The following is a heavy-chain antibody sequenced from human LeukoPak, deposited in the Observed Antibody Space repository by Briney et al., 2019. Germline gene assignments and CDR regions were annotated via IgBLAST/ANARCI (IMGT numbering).Heavy chain of an antibody. D-gene: IGHD3-3*01. Sequence: GGSLRLSCAASGFTFDDYGMSWVRHAPGKGLGWVSGINLNGGSTGYADSAKGRFTISRDNAKNSLYLQMNSLRAEDTALYYCARPNDFWSGYYFDYWGQGTLVTVSS. CDR3: ARPNDFWSGYYFDY. J-gene: IGHJ4*02. CDR2: INLNGGST. V-gene: IGHV3-20*04. CDR1: GFTFDDYG.